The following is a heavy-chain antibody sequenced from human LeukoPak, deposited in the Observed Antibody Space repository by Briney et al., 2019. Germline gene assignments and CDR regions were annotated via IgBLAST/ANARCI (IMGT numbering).Heavy chain of an antibody. Sequence: GGSLRLSCAVSGFIVSSKYMSWVRQAPGKGLEWLSVIHDGDGTYYADSVKARFTISRDNSKNTLYLQMNSLRAEDTAVYYCARGSATVTPVPFDYWGQGTLVTVSS. CDR1: GFIVSSKY. CDR3: ARGSATVTPVPFDY. CDR2: IHDGDGT. D-gene: IGHD4-17*01. V-gene: IGHV3-53*01. J-gene: IGHJ4*02.